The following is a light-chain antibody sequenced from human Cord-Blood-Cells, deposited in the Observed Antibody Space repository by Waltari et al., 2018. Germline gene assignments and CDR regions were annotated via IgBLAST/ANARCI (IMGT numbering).Light chain of an antibody. J-gene: IGLJ3*02. CDR2: EGS. CDR1: SSDVGSYNL. CDR3: CSYAGSSTV. Sequence: QSALTQPASVSGSPGQSITISCTGTSSDVGSYNLVSWYQQHPGTAPKLMIYEGSKRPSGVSNRFSGSKSGNTASLTISGLQAEDEADYYCCSYAGSSTVFGGGTKLTVL. V-gene: IGLV2-23*01.